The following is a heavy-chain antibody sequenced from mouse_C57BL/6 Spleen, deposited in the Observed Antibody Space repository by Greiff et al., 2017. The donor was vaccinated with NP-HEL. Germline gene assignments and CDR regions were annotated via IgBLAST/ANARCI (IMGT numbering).Heavy chain of an antibody. Sequence: QVQLQQSGAELVKPGASVKLSCKASGYTFTSYWMQWVKQRPGQGLEWIGEIDPSDSYTNYNQKFKGKATLTVDTSSSTAYMQLSSLTSEDSAVYYCARGGILREFDYWGQGTTLTVSS. CDR1: GYTFTSYW. CDR2: IDPSDSYT. CDR3: ARGGILREFDY. V-gene: IGHV1-50*01. J-gene: IGHJ2*01.